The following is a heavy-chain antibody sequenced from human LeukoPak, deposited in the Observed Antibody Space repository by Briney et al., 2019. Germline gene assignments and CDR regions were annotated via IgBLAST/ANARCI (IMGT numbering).Heavy chain of an antibody. J-gene: IGHJ4*02. Sequence: SETLSLTYAVYGGSFSGYYWSWIRQPPGKGLEWIGEINHSGSTNYNPSLKSRVTISVDTSKNQFSLKLSSVTAADTAVYYCARAYCSGGSCQRTKRGYSYGYGYWGQGTLVTVSS. D-gene: IGHD2-15*01. CDR1: GGSFSGYY. V-gene: IGHV4-34*01. CDR3: ARAYCSGGSCQRTKRGYSYGYGY. CDR2: INHSGST.